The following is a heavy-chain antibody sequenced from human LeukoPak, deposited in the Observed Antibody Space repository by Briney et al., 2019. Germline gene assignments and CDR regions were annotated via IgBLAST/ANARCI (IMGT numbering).Heavy chain of an antibody. V-gene: IGHV4-59*01. CDR1: GGSISSYY. CDR2: IYYSGST. Sequence: SETLSLTCTVYGGSISSYYWSWIRQPPGEGLKWIGYIYYSGSTNYNPSLKSRVTISVDTSKNQFSLKLSSVTAADTAVYYCARDREYSSSQAFTYYYGMDVWGQGTTVTVSS. J-gene: IGHJ6*02. CDR3: ARDREYSSSQAFTYYYGMDV. D-gene: IGHD6-6*01.